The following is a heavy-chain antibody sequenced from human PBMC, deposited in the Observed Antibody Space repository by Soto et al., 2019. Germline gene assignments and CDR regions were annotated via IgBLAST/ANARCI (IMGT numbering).Heavy chain of an antibody. CDR3: AKDVAYYYDSSGYSVAFDI. CDR1: GFTFSSYA. Sequence: GGSLRLSCAASGFTFSSYAMSWVRQAPGKGLEWVSAISGSGGSTYYAASVKGRFTISRDNSKNTLYLQMNSLRAEDTAVYYCAKDVAYYYDSSGYSVAFDIWGQGTMVTVSS. V-gene: IGHV3-23*01. J-gene: IGHJ3*02. D-gene: IGHD3-22*01. CDR2: ISGSGGST.